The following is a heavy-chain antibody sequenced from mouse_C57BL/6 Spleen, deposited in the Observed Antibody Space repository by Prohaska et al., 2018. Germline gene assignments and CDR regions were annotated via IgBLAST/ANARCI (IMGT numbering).Heavy chain of an antibody. CDR1: GFTFSNYW. CDR2: IRLKSDNYAT. CDR3: TVFYGSSGIWYFDV. V-gene: IGHV6-3*01. Sequence: EVKLEESGGGLVQPGGSMKLSCVASGFTFSNYWMNWVRQSPEKGLEWVAQIRLKSDNYATHYAESVKGRFTISRDDSKSSVYLQMNNLRAEDTGIYYCTVFYGSSGIWYFDVWGTGTTVTVSS. J-gene: IGHJ1*03. D-gene: IGHD1-1*01.